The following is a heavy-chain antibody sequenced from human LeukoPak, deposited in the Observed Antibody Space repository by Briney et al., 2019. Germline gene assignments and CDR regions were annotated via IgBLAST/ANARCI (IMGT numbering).Heavy chain of an antibody. CDR2: ISGSGSST. J-gene: IGHJ4*02. D-gene: IGHD5-18*01. CDR1: GFTFARNA. CDR3: ARGPETAMVPRY. V-gene: IGHV3-23*01. Sequence: PGGSLRLSCAASGFTFARNAMSWVRQAPGKGLEWVSGISGSGSSTYYADSMKGRLTISRDNSKNTLYLQMSSLRVEDTAVYYCARGPETAMVPRYWGQGTLVTVSS.